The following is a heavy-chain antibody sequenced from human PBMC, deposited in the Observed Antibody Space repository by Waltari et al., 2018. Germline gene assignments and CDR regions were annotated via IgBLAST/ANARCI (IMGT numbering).Heavy chain of an antibody. D-gene: IGHD6-13*01. Sequence: QVQLQQWGAGLLKPSETLSLTCAVYGGSFSGYYWSWIRQPPGKGLEWIGEINHSGSTNYNPSLKSRVTISVDTSKNQFSLKLSSVTAADTAVYYCAKGRVAAAGMVPLNDAFDIWGQGTMVTVSS. CDR2: INHSGST. V-gene: IGHV4-34*01. CDR3: AKGRVAAAGMVPLNDAFDI. CDR1: GGSFSGYY. J-gene: IGHJ3*02.